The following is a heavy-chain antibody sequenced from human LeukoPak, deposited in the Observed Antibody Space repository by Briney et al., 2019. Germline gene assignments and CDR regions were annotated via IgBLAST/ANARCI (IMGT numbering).Heavy chain of an antibody. D-gene: IGHD3-10*01. CDR1: GGTFSSYA. V-gene: IGHV1-69*04. J-gene: IGHJ6*02. CDR3: ARPSFGNYGMDV. Sequence: SVKVSCKASGGTFSSYAISWVRQAPGQGLEWMGRIIPIFGIANYAQKFQGRVTITADKSTSTAYMELSSLRSEDTAVYYCARPSFGNYGMDVWGQGTTVTVSS. CDR2: IIPIFGIA.